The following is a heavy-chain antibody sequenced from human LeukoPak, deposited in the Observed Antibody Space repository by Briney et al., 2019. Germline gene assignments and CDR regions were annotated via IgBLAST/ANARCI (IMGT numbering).Heavy chain of an antibody. CDR2: IYHSGST. CDR3: APRDLYGSGGSWGWFAP. V-gene: IGHV4-34*01. Sequence: PSETLSLTCAVYGGSFSGYYWSWIRQPPGKGLEWIGEIYHSGSTNYNPSLKSRVTISVDTSKNQFSLKLSSVTAADTAVYYCAPRDLYGSGGSWGWFAPWGKGTLVTVSS. J-gene: IGHJ5*02. D-gene: IGHD2-15*01. CDR1: GGSFSGYY.